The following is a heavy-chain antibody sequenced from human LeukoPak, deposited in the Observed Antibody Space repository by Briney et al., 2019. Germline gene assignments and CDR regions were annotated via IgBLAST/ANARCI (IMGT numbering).Heavy chain of an antibody. D-gene: IGHD3-9*01. CDR2: ISAGGGST. Sequence: GGSLRLSCAASGFTFSSYAMIWVRQAPGKGLEWVSVISAGGGSTDFADSVKGRFTVSRDNSKNTLYLQMSSLRAEDTAVYYCAKSTLLRYFDWLSGDAFDIWGQGTMVTVSS. CDR1: GFTFSSYA. J-gene: IGHJ3*02. CDR3: AKSTLLRYFDWLSGDAFDI. V-gene: IGHV3-23*01.